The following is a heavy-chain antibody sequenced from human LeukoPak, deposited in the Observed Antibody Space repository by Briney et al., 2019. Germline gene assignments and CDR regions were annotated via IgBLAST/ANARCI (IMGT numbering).Heavy chain of an antibody. CDR3: ARDHGYSYGILGY. Sequence: GGSLRLSCAASGFTFSSSAMSWVRQAPGKGLEWVSSISGSGSGGSTYYADSVKGRFTISRDNSKNTLYLQMNSLRAEDTAVYYCARDHGYSYGILGYWGQGTLVTVSS. CDR2: ISGSGSGGST. V-gene: IGHV3-23*01. D-gene: IGHD5-18*01. CDR1: GFTFSSSA. J-gene: IGHJ4*02.